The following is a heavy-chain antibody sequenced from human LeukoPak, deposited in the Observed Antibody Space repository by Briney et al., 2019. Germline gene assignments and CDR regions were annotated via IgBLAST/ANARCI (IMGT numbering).Heavy chain of an antibody. CDR1: GGSISRGDYY. Sequence: PSETLSLTCTVSGGSISRGDYYWGWIRQPPGKGLEWIVYIYYSGSTYYNPSLKSRVTISVDTSKNQFSLKLSSVTAADTAVYYCARRSHYMGNAFDSWGQGTIVTVSS. CDR2: IYYSGST. J-gene: IGHJ3*02. CDR3: ARRSHYMGNAFDS. V-gene: IGHV4-30-4*08. D-gene: IGHD3-10*01.